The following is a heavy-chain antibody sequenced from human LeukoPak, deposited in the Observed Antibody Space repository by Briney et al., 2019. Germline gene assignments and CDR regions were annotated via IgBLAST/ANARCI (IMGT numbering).Heavy chain of an antibody. Sequence: GGSLRLSCAAFGFTISSNYMNWVRQAPGKGLEWVSVIYSGGTTYYADSVKGRFTISRDNSKNTLYLQMNSLRAEDTAVYYCATKRGYSYGLDYWGQGTLVTVSS. CDR2: IYSGGTT. D-gene: IGHD5-18*01. J-gene: IGHJ4*02. CDR3: ATKRGYSYGLDY. CDR1: GFTISSNY. V-gene: IGHV3-53*01.